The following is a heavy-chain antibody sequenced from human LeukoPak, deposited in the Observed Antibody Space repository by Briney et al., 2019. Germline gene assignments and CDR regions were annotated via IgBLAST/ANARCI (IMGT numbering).Heavy chain of an antibody. Sequence: ASVKVSCKASGYTFTGYYMHWVRQAPGQGLEWMGWINPNSGGTNYAQKFQGRVTMTRDTSISTAYMELSRLRSEDTAVYYCASDSSGYSEAFDYWGQGTLVTVSS. J-gene: IGHJ4*02. CDR1: GYTFTGYY. V-gene: IGHV1-2*02. CDR3: ASDSSGYSEAFDY. D-gene: IGHD3-22*01. CDR2: INPNSGGT.